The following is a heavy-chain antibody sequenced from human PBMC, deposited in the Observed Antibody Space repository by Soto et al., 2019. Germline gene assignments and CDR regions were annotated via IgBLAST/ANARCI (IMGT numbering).Heavy chain of an antibody. CDR1: GYSFTSYW. D-gene: IGHD2-2*01. J-gene: IGHJ6*02. V-gene: IGHV5-10-1*01. CDR3: ATDGGCSSTSCHLLGKYEYYGMDX. Sequence: GEALKISWKGSGYSFTSYWINWVRQMPGKGLELMGMIDPSDSYTKYRPSFQGHVTISADKSIITAYLQWSSLKASDTAMYYCATDGGCSSTSCHLLGKYEYYGMDXWGQGTTVT. CDR2: IDPSDSYT.